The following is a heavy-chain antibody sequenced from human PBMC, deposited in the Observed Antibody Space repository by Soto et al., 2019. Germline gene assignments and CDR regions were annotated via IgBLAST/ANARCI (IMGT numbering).Heavy chain of an antibody. D-gene: IGHD1-20*01. CDR3: TRRYNWNDNYFDP. CDR1: GASISVHSYY. CDR2: SYYSGTT. V-gene: IGHV4-39*01. J-gene: IGHJ5*02. Sequence: SETLSLTCTVSGASISVHSYYWTWIRQPPGKGLEWIGSSYYSGTTYFNPSLKSRATISVDTSKNQFSLRLTSVTAADTAIYYCTRRYNWNDNYFDPLGPGALVTVSS.